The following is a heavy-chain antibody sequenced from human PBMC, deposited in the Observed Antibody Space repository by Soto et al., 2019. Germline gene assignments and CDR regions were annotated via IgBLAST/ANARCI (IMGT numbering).Heavy chain of an antibody. Sequence: GGSLRLSCAASGFTFSSYGMHWVRQAPGKGLEWVAVIWYDGSNKYYADSVKGRFTISRDNSKNTLYLQMNSLRVEDTAVYYCARETGYSNAYYYYYGMDVWGQRTKVTVSS. CDR3: ARETGYSNAYYYYYGMDV. D-gene: IGHD5-12*01. CDR2: IWYDGSNK. CDR1: GFTFSSYG. J-gene: IGHJ6*02. V-gene: IGHV3-33*01.